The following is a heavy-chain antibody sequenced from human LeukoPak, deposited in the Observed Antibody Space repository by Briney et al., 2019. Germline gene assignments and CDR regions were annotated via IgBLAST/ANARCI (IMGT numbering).Heavy chain of an antibody. Sequence: PGGSLRLSCAASGFIFSSYAMSWVRQAPGKGLEWVSAISGSGVGTYYADSVKGRFTISRDNSKSTLYLQMNSLRVKDTAVYYCAKGYDSGGYYYSDYWGQGTLVTVSS. CDR3: AKGYDSGGYYYSDY. CDR2: ISGSGVGT. CDR1: GFIFSSYA. J-gene: IGHJ4*02. D-gene: IGHD3-22*01. V-gene: IGHV3-23*01.